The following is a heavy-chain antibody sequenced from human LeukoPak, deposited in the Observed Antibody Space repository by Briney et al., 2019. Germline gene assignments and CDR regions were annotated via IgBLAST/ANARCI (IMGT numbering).Heavy chain of an antibody. J-gene: IGHJ4*02. D-gene: IGHD3-22*01. CDR1: GYTFTSYG. CDR2: ISAYNGNT. CDR3: ARPRAGFDSSYVDY. V-gene: IGHV1-18*01. Sequence: GASVKVSCKASGYTFTSYGISWVRQAPGQGLEWMGWISAYNGNTNYAQKLQGRVTMTTDTSTSTAYMELRSLRSDDTAVYYCARPRAGFDSSYVDYWGQGTLVTVSS.